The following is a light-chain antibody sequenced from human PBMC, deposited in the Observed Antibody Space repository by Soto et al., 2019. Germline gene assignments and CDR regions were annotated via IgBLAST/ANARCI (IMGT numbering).Light chain of an antibody. Sequence: VLTQSPGTLSLSPGERATLSCRSSLSVSGSQLAWYQQKPGQPPRLLIYGASSRAAGIPDRFSGSGSGTDFTLTINRLEPEDFAVYYCQQYVTSRRTFGPGTKVDIK. CDR1: LSVSGSQ. CDR2: GAS. V-gene: IGKV3-20*01. J-gene: IGKJ1*01. CDR3: QQYVTSRRT.